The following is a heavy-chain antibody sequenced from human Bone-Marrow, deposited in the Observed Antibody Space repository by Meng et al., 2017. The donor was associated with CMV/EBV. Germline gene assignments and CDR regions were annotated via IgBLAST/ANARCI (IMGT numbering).Heavy chain of an antibody. Sequence: ESLKISCTVSGGSISSYYWSWIRQPPGKGLEWIGYIYYSGSTNYNPSLKSRVTISVDTSKNQFSLKLSSVTAADTAVYYCASTQVGATGGYYYYYGMDVWGQGTTVTVSS. CDR3: ASTQVGATGGYYYYYGMDV. D-gene: IGHD1-26*01. V-gene: IGHV4-59*01. CDR2: IYYSGST. CDR1: GGSISSYY. J-gene: IGHJ6*02.